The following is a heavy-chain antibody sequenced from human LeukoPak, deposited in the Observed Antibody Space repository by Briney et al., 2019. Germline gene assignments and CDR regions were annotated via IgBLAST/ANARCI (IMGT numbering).Heavy chain of an antibody. CDR2: ITFSSDTI. Sequence: GGSLRLSCAGSGFTFSRFSMNWVRQAPGKGLEWISYITFSSDTIYYTDSVKGRFTTSRDNAKNSLYLQMSSLRAEDTAVYYCARVSVDFWSGSDDYFYYMDVWGKGTTVTVSS. CDR1: GFTFSRFS. D-gene: IGHD3-3*01. J-gene: IGHJ6*03. V-gene: IGHV3-48*04. CDR3: ARVSVDFWSGSDDYFYYMDV.